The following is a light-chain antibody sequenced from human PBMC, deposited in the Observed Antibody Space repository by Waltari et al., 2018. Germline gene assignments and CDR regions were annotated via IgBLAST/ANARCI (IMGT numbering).Light chain of an antibody. CDR1: QDISNY. V-gene: IGKV1-16*02. CDR3: QQYNSFPLT. J-gene: IGKJ4*01. CDR2: GAS. Sequence: DIQMTQSRSSLSASVGDRVTITCRASQDISNYLAWFQQKPGKAPKSLIYGASNLQSVVPSKFSGSGSGTDFTLTISSLQPEDSATYYCQQYNSFPLTFGGGTKVEIK.